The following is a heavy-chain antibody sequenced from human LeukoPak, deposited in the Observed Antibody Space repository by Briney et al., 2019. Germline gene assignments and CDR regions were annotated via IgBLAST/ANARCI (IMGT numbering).Heavy chain of an antibody. CDR3: ARVAVAGHPPWPGIDY. V-gene: IGHV1-2*06. CDR1: GYTFTGCY. Sequence: ASVKVSCKASGYTFTGCYMHWVRQAPGQGLEWMGRINPNSGGTNYAQKFQGRVTMTRDTSISTAYMELSRLRSDDAAVYYCARVAVAGHPPWPGIDYWGQGTLVTVSS. D-gene: IGHD6-19*01. CDR2: INPNSGGT. J-gene: IGHJ4*02.